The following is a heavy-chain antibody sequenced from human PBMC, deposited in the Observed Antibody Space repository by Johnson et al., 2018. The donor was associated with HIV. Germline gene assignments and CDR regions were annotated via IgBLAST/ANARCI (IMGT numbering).Heavy chain of an antibody. CDR2: IWYDGKDK. CDR1: RFTFSSYA. V-gene: IGHV3-30*04. Sequence: QVQLVESGGGVVQPGRSLRLSCAASRFTFSSYAMHWVRQAPGKGLEWVAVIWYDGKDKYYGVSVKGRFTISRDNSKNTVYLQMNTLRAEDTAVYYCAKGGGVDYDILTGYYGDAFDIWGQGTKVTVSS. J-gene: IGHJ3*02. CDR3: AKGGGVDYDILTGYYGDAFDI. D-gene: IGHD3-9*01.